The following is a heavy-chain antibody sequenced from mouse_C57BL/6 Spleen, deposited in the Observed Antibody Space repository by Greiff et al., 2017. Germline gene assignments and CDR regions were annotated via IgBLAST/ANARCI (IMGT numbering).Heavy chain of an antibody. CDR2: IDPSDSET. CDR1: GYTFTSYW. D-gene: IGHD2-1*01. CDR3: ARWGGNYDYFDY. Sequence: VQLQQPGAELVRPGSSVKLSCKASGYTFTSYWMHWVKQRPIQGLEWIGNIDPSDSETHYNQKFKDKATLTVDKSSSTAYMQLSSLTSEDSAVYYCARWGGNYDYFDYWGQGTTLTVSS. V-gene: IGHV1-52*01. J-gene: IGHJ2*01.